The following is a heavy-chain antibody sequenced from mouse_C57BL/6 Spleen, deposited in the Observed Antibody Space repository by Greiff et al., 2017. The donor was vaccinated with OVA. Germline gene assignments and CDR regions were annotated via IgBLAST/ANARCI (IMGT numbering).Heavy chain of an antibody. CDR2: INPNNGGT. CDR1: GYTFTDYY. D-gene: IGHD1-1*01. J-gene: IGHJ1*03. CDR3: ARFPITTVVDHWYFDV. V-gene: IGHV1-26*01. Sequence: VQLQQSGPELVKPGASVKISCKASGYTFTDYYMNWVKQSHGKSLEWIGDINPNNGGTSYNQKFKGKATLTVDKSSSTAYMELRSLTSEDSAVYYCARFPITTVVDHWYFDVWGTGTTVTVSS.